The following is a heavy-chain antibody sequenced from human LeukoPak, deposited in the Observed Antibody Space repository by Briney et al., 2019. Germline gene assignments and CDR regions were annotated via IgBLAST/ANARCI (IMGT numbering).Heavy chain of an antibody. D-gene: IGHD3-10*01. CDR1: GGSISSGSYY. CDR3: AGELSMVRGVIRY. Sequence: SETLSLTCTVSGGSISSGSYYWSWIRQPAGKGLEWIGRIYTSGSTNYNPSLKSRVTISVATSKNQFSLKLSSVTAADTAVYYCAGELSMVRGVIRYWGQGTLVTVSS. J-gene: IGHJ4*02. CDR2: IYTSGST. V-gene: IGHV4-61*02.